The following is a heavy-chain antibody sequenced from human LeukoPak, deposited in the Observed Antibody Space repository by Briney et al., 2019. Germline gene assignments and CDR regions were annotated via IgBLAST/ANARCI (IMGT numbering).Heavy chain of an antibody. V-gene: IGHV3-7*01. D-gene: IGHD3-9*01. Sequence: PGGSLRLSCAASGFTFSNYWMNWVRQAPGKGLEWVANIKQDGREKYYVESVKGRFTISRDNAQKSLYLQMNSLRAEDTAVYYCARAGDILTGPDAFDIWGQGTMVTVSS. CDR3: ARAGDILTGPDAFDI. J-gene: IGHJ3*02. CDR1: GFTFSNYW. CDR2: IKQDGREK.